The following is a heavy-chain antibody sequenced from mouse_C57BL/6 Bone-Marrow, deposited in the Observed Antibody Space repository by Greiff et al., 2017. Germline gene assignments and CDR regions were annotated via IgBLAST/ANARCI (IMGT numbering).Heavy chain of an antibody. CDR1: GYTFTSYG. CDR3: AREGDGYGFAY. CDR2: IHPRSGNT. Sequence: VQLQQSGAELARPGASVKLSCKASGYTFTSYGISWVKQRTGQGLEWIGEIHPRSGNTYYNEKFKGKATLTADTSSSTAYMELRSLTSEDSAVYVCAREGDGYGFAYWGQGTLVTVSA. V-gene: IGHV1-81*01. D-gene: IGHD2-2*01. J-gene: IGHJ3*01.